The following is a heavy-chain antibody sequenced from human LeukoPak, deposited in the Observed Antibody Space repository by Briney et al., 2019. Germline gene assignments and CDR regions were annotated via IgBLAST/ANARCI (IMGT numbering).Heavy chain of an antibody. J-gene: IGHJ5*02. CDR2: INHSGST. V-gene: IGHV4-34*01. CDR1: GGSFSGYY. CDR3: ARGTYCSSTSCYWGSRNWFDP. Sequence: PSETLSLTCAVYGGSFSGYYWSWIRQPPGKGLEWIGEINHSGSTNYNPSLKSRVTISVDTSKNQFSLKLSFVTAADTAVYYCARGTYCSSTSCYWGSRNWFDPWGQGTLVTVSS. D-gene: IGHD2-2*01.